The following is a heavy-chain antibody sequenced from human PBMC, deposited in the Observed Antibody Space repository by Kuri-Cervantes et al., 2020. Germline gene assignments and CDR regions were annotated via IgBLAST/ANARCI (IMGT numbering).Heavy chain of an antibody. CDR3: ARGYDFWSGYSLDY. CDR2: MQYSGNT. V-gene: IGHV4-59*12. J-gene: IGHJ4*02. D-gene: IGHD3-3*01. Sequence: GSLRLSCIVSGDSISNYYWSWIRQAPGKGLEWIGYMQYSGNTNYNPSLKSRVTMSVDTSKNQFSLKLSSVTAADTAVYYCARGYDFWSGYSLDYWGQGTLVTVSS. CDR1: GDSISNYY.